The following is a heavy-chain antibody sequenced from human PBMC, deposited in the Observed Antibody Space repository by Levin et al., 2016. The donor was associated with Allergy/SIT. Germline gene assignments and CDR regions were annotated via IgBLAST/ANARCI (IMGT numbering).Heavy chain of an antibody. CDR3: AKVLAVVPYYLES. V-gene: IGHV3-30*18. CDR1: GFTFRTYA. J-gene: IGHJ4*01. CDR2: ISNDGSKT. D-gene: IGHD3-10*01. Sequence: GESLKISCAASGFTFRTYALNWVRQAPGKGLEWVALISNDGSKTQYADSVQGRFTVSRDNAKSTLFLQMNSLRPDDTAVYYCAKVLAVVPYYLESWGQGTVVNVSS.